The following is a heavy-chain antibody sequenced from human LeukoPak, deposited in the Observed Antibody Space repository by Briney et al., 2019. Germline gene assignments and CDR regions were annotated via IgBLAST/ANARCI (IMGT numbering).Heavy chain of an antibody. J-gene: IGHJ4*02. CDR3: AKVGDYYGSGKYSNFDY. CDR2: ISYDGSNK. Sequence: PGGSLRLSCAASGFTFSSYAMHWVRQAPGKGLEWVAVISYDGSNKYYADSVKGRFTISRDNSKNTLYLQMNSLRAEDTAVYYCAKVGDYYGSGKYSNFDYWGQGTLVTVSS. V-gene: IGHV3-30-3*01. D-gene: IGHD3-10*01. CDR1: GFTFSSYA.